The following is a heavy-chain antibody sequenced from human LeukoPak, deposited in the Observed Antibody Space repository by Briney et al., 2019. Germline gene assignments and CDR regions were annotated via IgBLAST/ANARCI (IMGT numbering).Heavy chain of an antibody. CDR3: ARDRIAAASGDFDY. Sequence: ASVKVSCKASGGTFSSYAISWVRQAPGQGLEWMGGIIPIFGTANYAQRFQGRVTITADESTSTAYMELSSLRSEDTAVCYCARDRIAAASGDFDYWGQGTLVTVSS. V-gene: IGHV1-69*13. CDR1: GGTFSSYA. D-gene: IGHD6-13*01. J-gene: IGHJ4*02. CDR2: IIPIFGTA.